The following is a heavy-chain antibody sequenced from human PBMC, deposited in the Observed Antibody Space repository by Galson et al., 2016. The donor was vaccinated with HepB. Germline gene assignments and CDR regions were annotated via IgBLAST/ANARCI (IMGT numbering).Heavy chain of an antibody. CDR2: VSDSGST. CDR1: GGSLTTYY. CDR3: ARHKVSATEGGFDA. Sequence: SETLSLTCSISGGSLTTYYLNWIRQPPGKGLEWIGNVSDSGSTTYNPSLESRVTISIDTSKKQFSLKLTSVTAADTAVYYCARHKVSATEGGFDACGQGTLVTVSS. J-gene: IGHJ5*02. D-gene: IGHD6-13*01. V-gene: IGHV4-59*01.